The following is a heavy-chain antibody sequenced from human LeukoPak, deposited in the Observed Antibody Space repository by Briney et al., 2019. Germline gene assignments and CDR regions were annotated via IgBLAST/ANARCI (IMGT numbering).Heavy chain of an antibody. CDR2: IDHRGSA. Sequence: PSETLSLTCTVHGAPLSDYYWTWIRQSPEKGLECVGAIDHRGSASYNPSLESRVTISLDTSKNQFSLNLASVTAADTAVYYCTSLFSASGTFDSWGQGTLVAVSS. V-gene: IGHV4-34*01. CDR1: GAPLSDYY. J-gene: IGHJ4*02. CDR3: TSLFSASGTFDS. D-gene: IGHD3-10*01.